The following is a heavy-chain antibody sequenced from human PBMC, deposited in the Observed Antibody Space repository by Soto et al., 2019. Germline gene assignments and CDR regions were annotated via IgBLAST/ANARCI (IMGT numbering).Heavy chain of an antibody. CDR3: ARTCSGGTCSFDY. Sequence: EVQLVESGGGLVQPGGSLRLSCAASGFTVSSNYMSWVRQAPGKGLEWVSVIYSGGSTYYADSVKGRFTISRDNSEHPLYLQMNSLRAEDTAVYYCARTCSGGTCSFDYWGQGTLVTVSS. CDR1: GFTVSSNY. J-gene: IGHJ4*02. D-gene: IGHD2-15*01. V-gene: IGHV3-66*01. CDR2: IYSGGST.